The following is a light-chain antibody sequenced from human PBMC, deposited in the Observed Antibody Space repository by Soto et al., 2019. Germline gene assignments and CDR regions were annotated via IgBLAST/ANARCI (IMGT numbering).Light chain of an antibody. CDR2: DAS. J-gene: IGKJ5*01. CDR1: QSVSSY. V-gene: IGKV3-11*01. CDR3: QQRSNWPPSIT. Sequence: EIVLTQSPGTLSLSPGERATLSCRASQSVSSYLAWYQQKPGQAPRLLIYDASNRATGIPARFIGSGPGTDFTLTISSLEPEDFAVYYCQQRSNWPPSITFGPGTRLEIK.